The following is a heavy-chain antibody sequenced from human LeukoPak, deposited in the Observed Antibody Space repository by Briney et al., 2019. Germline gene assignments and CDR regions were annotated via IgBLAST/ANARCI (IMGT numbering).Heavy chain of an antibody. Sequence: SETLSLTCTVSGGSISSYYWSWIRQPAGKGLEWIGRIYTSGSTNYNPSLKSRVTMSVDTSKNQFPLKLSSVTAADTAVYYCATSSGSYSYYYYYMDVWGKGTTVTVSS. V-gene: IGHV4-4*07. J-gene: IGHJ6*03. CDR1: GGSISSYY. CDR3: ATSSGSYSYYYYYMDV. D-gene: IGHD3-10*01. CDR2: IYTSGST.